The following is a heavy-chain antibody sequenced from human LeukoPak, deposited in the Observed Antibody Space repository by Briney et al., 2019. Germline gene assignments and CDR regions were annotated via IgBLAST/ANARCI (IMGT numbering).Heavy chain of an antibody. CDR1: GFTFSSHG. J-gene: IGHJ4*02. V-gene: IGHV3-30*18. Sequence: GRSLILSCAASGFTFSSHGMHWVRQAPGKGLEWLAVISYDGSNAYYADSVKGRSTISRDNSKNTVYLQMNSLRADDTALYYCANEDYWGQGTLVTVSS. CDR2: ISYDGSNA. CDR3: ANEDY.